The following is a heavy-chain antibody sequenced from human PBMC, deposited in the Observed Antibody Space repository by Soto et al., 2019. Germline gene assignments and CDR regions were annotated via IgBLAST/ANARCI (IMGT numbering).Heavy chain of an antibody. V-gene: IGHV3-74*01. D-gene: IGHD4-4*01. CDR3: ARNQYMTTVSSFGN. CDR1: GFTFSSYW. Sequence: EVQLVESGGGLVQPGGSLRLSCAASGFTFSSYWMHWVRQAPGKVLVWVSRINSDGSTTDYADSVKGRFTISRDNAKNAVYLQMNSLRAEDTAVYYCARNQYMTTVSSFGNWGKGTLVTVSS. J-gene: IGHJ4*02. CDR2: INSDGSTT.